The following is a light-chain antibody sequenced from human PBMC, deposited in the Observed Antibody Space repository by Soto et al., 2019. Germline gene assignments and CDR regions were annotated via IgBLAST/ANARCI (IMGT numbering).Light chain of an antibody. CDR3: SAYSDIDTKA. J-gene: IGLJ1*01. Sequence: QSVLTQPASVSGSPGQSITISCGGTSSDVGAYIYVSWYQQFPGKAPKLILYEVNNRPSGVSNRFSGSKSGTTASLTISGLQPEDEADYYCSAYSDIDTKAFETGTKVTVL. CDR2: EVN. V-gene: IGLV2-14*03. CDR1: SSDVGAYIY.